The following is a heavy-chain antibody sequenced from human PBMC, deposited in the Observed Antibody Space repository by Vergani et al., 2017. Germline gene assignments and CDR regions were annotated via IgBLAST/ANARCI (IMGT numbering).Heavy chain of an antibody. CDR1: GFTFSSYG. D-gene: IGHD1-1*01. Sequence: QVQLVESGGGLVKPGGSLRLSCAASGFTFSSYGMHWVRQAPGKGLEWVAVISYDGSNKYYADSVKGRFTISRDNSKNTLYLQMNSLRAEDTAVYYCAKDPNWNDVRDAFDIWGQGTMVTVSS. J-gene: IGHJ3*02. CDR3: AKDPNWNDVRDAFDI. V-gene: IGHV3-30*18. CDR2: ISYDGSNK.